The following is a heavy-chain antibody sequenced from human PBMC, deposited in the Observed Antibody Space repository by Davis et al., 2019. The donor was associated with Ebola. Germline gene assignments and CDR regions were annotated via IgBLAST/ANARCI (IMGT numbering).Heavy chain of an antibody. D-gene: IGHD1-26*01. CDR2: INPSGGTT. Sequence: ASVKVSCKTSGYIFTGYYIHWVRQAPGQGLEWMGIINPSGGTTSYAQKFQGRVTMTRDTSTSTVYMDLSSLRSEDTALYYCARDGTGSYGFDYWGQGILVTVSS. J-gene: IGHJ4*02. V-gene: IGHV1-46*01. CDR1: GYIFTGYY. CDR3: ARDGTGSYGFDY.